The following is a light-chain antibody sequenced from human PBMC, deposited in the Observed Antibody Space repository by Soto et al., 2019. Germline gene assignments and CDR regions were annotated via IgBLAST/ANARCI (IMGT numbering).Light chain of an antibody. CDR1: QTIGRY. V-gene: IGKV1-39*01. Sequence: DIQMTQSPSSLGASVGDRVTITCRASQTIGRYLNWYQHRPGKAPKLLIYAASSLQSGVSSRFIGSGSWTDFTLTVSGLQPEDFAIYYCQQTSTTPWTFGQGTKVEMK. CDR3: QQTSTTPWT. J-gene: IGKJ1*01. CDR2: AAS.